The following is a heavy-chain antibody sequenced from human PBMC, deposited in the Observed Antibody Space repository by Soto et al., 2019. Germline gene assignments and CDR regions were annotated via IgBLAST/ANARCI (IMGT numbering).Heavy chain of an antibody. V-gene: IGHV4-59*01. CDR3: ARPHGGSSGWDNWFDP. J-gene: IGHJ5*02. Sequence: SATLSLTCTVSGGSLNSYYWSWIRQPPGKGLEWIGYIYYSGSTNYNPSLKSRVTISVDTSKNQFSLKLSSVTAADTAVYYCARPHGGSSGWDNWFDPWGQGTLVNVSS. CDR2: IYYSGST. CDR1: GGSLNSYY. D-gene: IGHD6-25*01.